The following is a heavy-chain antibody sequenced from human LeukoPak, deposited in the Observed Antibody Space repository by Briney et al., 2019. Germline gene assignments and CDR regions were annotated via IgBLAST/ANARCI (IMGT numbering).Heavy chain of an antibody. CDR2: ISYDGSNK. J-gene: IGHJ4*02. CDR1: GFTFSSYA. Sequence: GGSLRLSCAASGFTFSSYAMHWVRQAPGKGLEWVAVISYDGSNKYYADSVKGRFTISRDNSKNTLYLQMNSLRAEDTAVYYCARGDDEANWGSSDYWGQGTLVTVSS. CDR3: ARGDDEANWGSSDY. D-gene: IGHD7-27*01. V-gene: IGHV3-30-3*01.